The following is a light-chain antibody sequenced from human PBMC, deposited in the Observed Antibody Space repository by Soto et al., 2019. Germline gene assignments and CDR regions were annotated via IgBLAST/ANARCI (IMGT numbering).Light chain of an antibody. CDR2: LGA. V-gene: IGKV2-28*01. J-gene: IGKJ1*01. Sequence: DIVMTQSPLSLPVTPGEPASISCRSSQSLLHSDGYIYLDWYLQRPGQSPQLLICLGANLASGVTDRFSGSGSGTHFTLTIIRVEAEDFGVYYCMQALQTPWTFGQGTRGEVK. CDR3: MQALQTPWT. CDR1: QSLLHSDGYIY.